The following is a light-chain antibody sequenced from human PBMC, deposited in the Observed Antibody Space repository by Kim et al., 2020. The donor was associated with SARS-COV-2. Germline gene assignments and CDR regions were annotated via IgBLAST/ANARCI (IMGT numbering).Light chain of an antibody. CDR3: QQFNSYPFT. CDR2: AAS. CDR1: QGSSSY. Sequence: APVDDKISTPCRASQGSSSYLAWYQQRPGEAPKLLINAASNLQSGVPSRFSGSGSGTDFTLTISSLQPEDFTTYYCQQFNSYPFTFGQGTKLEI. V-gene: IGKV1-9*01. J-gene: IGKJ2*01.